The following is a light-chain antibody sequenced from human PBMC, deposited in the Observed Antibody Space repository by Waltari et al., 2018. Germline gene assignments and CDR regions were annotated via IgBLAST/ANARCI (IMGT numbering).Light chain of an antibody. J-gene: IGLJ2*01. CDR1: NSNIGKNN. CDR2: KNV. CDR3: AAWDDYLNGV. V-gene: IGLV1-44*01. Sequence: QSVLTQPPSASGTPGQTVTISCSGSNSNIGKNNVNWYQQVPGTAPKLLIHKNVQRPSGVSDRFSASKSGATASLAISGLQSEDEGYYYCAAWDDYLNGVFGGGTMLTVL.